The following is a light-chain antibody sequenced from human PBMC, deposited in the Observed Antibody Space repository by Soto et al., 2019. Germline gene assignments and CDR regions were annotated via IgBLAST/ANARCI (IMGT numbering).Light chain of an antibody. CDR3: SSYTTSTTVL. J-gene: IGLJ2*01. V-gene: IGLV2-14*01. CDR2: DVT. Sequence: QSALTQPASVSGSPGQSITISCTGTSSDVGGYNYVSWYQQHPGKAPKLMIYDVTDRPSGVSNRFSGSKSGNTASLTISGLQAEDEAYYYCSSYTTSTTVLFGGGTKLTVL. CDR1: SSDVGGYNY.